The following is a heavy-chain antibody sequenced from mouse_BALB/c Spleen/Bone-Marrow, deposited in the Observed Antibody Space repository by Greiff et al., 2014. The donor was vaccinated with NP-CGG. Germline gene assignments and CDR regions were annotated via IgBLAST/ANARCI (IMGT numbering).Heavy chain of an antibody. CDR1: GYAFTNYL. D-gene: IGHD3-3*01. CDR3: ARRDGSYFDY. V-gene: IGHV1-54*01. CDR2: INPGSGGT. Sequence: QVQLQQSGAVLVRPGTSVKVSCKASGYAFTNYLVEWVKQRPGQGLEWIGMINPGSGGTNYNEKFKGKATLTADKSSSTAYMQLSSLTSDDSAVYFCARRDGSYFDYWGQGTTLTVSS. J-gene: IGHJ2*01.